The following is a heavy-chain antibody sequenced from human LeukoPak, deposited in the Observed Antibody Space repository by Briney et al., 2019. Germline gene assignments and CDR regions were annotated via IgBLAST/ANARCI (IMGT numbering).Heavy chain of an antibody. CDR2: ISGSSTYI. V-gene: IGHV3-21*01. Sequence: GGSLRLSCVASGFTFSIYSMYWVRQAPGRGLEWVSSISGSSTYIYYADSVKGRFTISRDNAKNSLYLQMNSLRAGDTAVYYCARGDIVIVPTTISVAWGQGTLVTVSS. CDR3: ARGDIVIVPTTISVA. D-gene: IGHD2-2*01. J-gene: IGHJ5*02. CDR1: GFTFSIYS.